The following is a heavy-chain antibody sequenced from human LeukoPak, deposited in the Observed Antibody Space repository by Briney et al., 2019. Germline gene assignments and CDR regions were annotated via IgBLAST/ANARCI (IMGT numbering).Heavy chain of an antibody. V-gene: IGHV1-46*01. CDR1: GYTFTSYS. Sequence: ASVKVSCKASGYTFTSYSMNWVRQAPGQGPEWMGIINPSDASTTYAQKFQGRVTMTRDMSTSTVYMELSSLRSEDTAVYYCARLARYSWSPISPLSYYYYMDVWGKGTTVTVSS. CDR3: ARLARYSWSPISPLSYYYYMDV. J-gene: IGHJ6*03. D-gene: IGHD1-26*01. CDR2: INPSDAST.